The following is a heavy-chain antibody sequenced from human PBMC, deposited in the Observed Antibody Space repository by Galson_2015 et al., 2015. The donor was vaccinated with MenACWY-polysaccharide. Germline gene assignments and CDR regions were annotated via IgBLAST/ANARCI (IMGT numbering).Heavy chain of an antibody. CDR1: GFSLSTCGVG. CDR2: IYWDDDK. CDR3: AHRHLERDWFDP. V-gene: IGHV2-5*02. D-gene: IGHD1-1*01. Sequence: PELERPTRTLTLTCTFSGFSLSTCGVGVGWIRQPPGKALEWLALIYWDDDKRYSPSLKSRLTITKDTSKNQVVLTMTNMDPVDIATYYCAHRHLERDWFDPWGQGTLVTVSS. J-gene: IGHJ5*02.